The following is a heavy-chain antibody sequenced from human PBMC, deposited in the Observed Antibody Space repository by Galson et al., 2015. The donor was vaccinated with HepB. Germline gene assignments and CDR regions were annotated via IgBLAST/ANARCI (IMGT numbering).Heavy chain of an antibody. V-gene: IGHV1-69*13. CDR2: IIPIFGTA. J-gene: IGHJ6*02. CDR3: ARAPDTAMDNYYYYGMDV. D-gene: IGHD5-18*01. Sequence: SVKVSCKASGGTFSSYAISWVRQAPGQGLEWMGGIIPIFGTANYAQKFQGRVTITADESTSTAYMELSSLRSEDTAVYYCARAPDTAMDNYYYYGMDVWGQGTTVTVSS. CDR1: GGTFSSYA.